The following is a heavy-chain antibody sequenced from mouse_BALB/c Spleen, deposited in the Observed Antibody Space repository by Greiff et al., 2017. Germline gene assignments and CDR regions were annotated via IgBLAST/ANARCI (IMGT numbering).Heavy chain of an antibody. Sequence: EVMLVESGGGLVKPGGSLKLSCAASGFTFSSYAMSWVRQTPEKRLEWVATISSGGSYTYYPDSVKGRFTISRDNAKNTLYLQMSSLRSEDTAMYYCARHNYGSYYFDYWGQGTTLTVSS. J-gene: IGHJ2*01. CDR1: GFTFSSYA. D-gene: IGHD1-1*01. CDR2: ISSGGSYT. CDR3: ARHNYGSYYFDY. V-gene: IGHV5-9-3*01.